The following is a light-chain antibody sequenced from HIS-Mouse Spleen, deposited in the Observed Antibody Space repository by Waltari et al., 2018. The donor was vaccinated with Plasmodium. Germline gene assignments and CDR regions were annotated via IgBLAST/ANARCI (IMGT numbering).Light chain of an antibody. CDR3: YSAADNNLV. CDR1: VLAKKY. J-gene: IGLJ3*02. V-gene: IGLV3-27*01. CDR2: KDS. Sequence: SYELTQPSSVSVSPGQTARITCSGDVLAKKYARWFQQKPGQAPVLVIYKDSARPSGIPGRFSGCSSGTTVTLTISGAQVEDEADYYCYSAADNNLVFGGGTKLTVL.